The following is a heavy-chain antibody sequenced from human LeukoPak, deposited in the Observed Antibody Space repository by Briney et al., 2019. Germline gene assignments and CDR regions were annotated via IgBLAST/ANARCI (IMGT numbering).Heavy chain of an antibody. CDR3: ANQMGDSGSYYFDY. CDR1: GFTFSSYA. D-gene: IGHD1-26*01. V-gene: IGHV3-23*01. J-gene: IGHJ4*02. CDR2: ISGSGGST. Sequence: GSLRLSCAASGFTFSSYAMSWVRQAPGKGLEWVSAISGSGGSTYYADSVKGRFTISRDNPKNTLYLQMNSLRAEDTAVYYCANQMGDSGSYYFDYWGQGTLVTVSS.